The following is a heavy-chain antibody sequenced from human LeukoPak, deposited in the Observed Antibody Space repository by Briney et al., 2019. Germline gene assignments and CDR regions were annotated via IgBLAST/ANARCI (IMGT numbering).Heavy chain of an antibody. J-gene: IGHJ4*02. V-gene: IGHV4-61*02. D-gene: IGHD6-13*01. CDR3: ARDVVAAAGTWDY. CDR1: GGSISSSSYY. Sequence: PSETLSLTCTVSGGSISSSSYYWSWIRQPAGKGLEWIGRISTSGTTNYNPSLKSRVTMSVDTSKNQFSLKLSSVTAADTAVYYCARDVVAAAGTWDYWGQGTLVTVSS. CDR2: ISTSGTT.